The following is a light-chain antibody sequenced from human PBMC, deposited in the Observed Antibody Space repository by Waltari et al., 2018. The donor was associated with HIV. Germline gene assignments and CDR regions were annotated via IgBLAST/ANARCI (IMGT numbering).Light chain of an antibody. CDR1: QSISSW. J-gene: IGKJ2*01. V-gene: IGKV1-5*03. Sequence: TQSPSTLSASVGDRVTITCRASQSISSWLAWYQQKPGKAPKLLIYKASSLERGVPSRFSGSGSGTEFTLTISSLQPDDFATYYCQQYQSYSQTFGQGTKLDIK. CDR3: QQYQSYSQT. CDR2: KAS.